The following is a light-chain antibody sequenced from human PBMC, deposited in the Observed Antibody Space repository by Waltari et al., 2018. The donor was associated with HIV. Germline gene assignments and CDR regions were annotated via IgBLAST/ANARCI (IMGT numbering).Light chain of an antibody. CDR1: SSNIGSNY. J-gene: IGLJ2*01. CDR2: RNN. V-gene: IGLV1-47*01. CDR3: AAWGNSLSLL. Sequence: QSVLTQPPSASGTPGQRVTISCSGSSSNIGSNYVYWYQQLPGTAPKLLLYRNNQRPSGVPDRFSGSKSGISSSLAISGLRSEDEADYYCAAWGNSLSLLFGGGTKLTVL.